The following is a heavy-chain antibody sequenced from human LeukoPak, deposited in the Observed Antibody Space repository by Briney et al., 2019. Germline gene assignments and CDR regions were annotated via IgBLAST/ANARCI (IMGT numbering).Heavy chain of an antibody. Sequence: GESLKISCQGSGYNFATYWIVWVRQMPGEGLEWMGIIYPGNSHTRYSRSFQGKVTISADTSISTAYLHWSSLQSSDTAMYYCAKFHATWYGDTWGQGTLVTVSS. CDR2: IYPGNSHT. CDR1: GYNFATYW. CDR3: AKFHATWYGDT. J-gene: IGHJ4*02. D-gene: IGHD6-13*01. V-gene: IGHV5-51*01.